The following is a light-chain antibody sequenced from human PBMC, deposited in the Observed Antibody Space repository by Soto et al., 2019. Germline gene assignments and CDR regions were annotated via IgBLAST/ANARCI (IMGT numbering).Light chain of an antibody. CDR3: QSYDDSLGGHVI. CDR1: SSYIGAGYD. V-gene: IGLV1-40*01. CDR2: ANT. J-gene: IGLJ2*01. Sequence: QSALTQPPSVSGAPGQRVTISCTGSSSYIGAGYDVHWYQQLPGTAPKLLIYANTNRPSGVPDRFSGSKSGTSASLAITGLQAEDEADYYCQSYDDSLGGHVIFGGGTTLTVL.